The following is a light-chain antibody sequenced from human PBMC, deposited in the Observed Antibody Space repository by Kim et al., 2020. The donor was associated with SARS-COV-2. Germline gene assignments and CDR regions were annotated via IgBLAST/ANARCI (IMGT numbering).Light chain of an antibody. CDR3: QQYNSYPLT. CDR2: KAS. CDR1: QNINSW. V-gene: IGKV1-5*03. J-gene: IGKJ2*01. Sequence: SASVGDRVTITCRASQNINSWLAWYQQKPGKAPKLLIYKASSLESGVPSRFSGSGSGTEFTLTISSLQPDDFATYYCQQYNSYPLTFGQGTKLEIK.